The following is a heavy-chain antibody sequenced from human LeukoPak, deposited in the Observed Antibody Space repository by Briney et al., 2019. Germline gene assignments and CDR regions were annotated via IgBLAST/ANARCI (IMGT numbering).Heavy chain of an antibody. CDR2: ISAYNGNT. D-gene: IGHD3-22*01. J-gene: IGHJ5*02. V-gene: IGHV1-18*01. Sequence: ASVKVSCKASGYTFTSYGISWVRQAPGQGLEWMGWISAYNGNTKYSQELQGRVTLTTDTSTSTAYMELRSLRSDDTAVYYCARDQYYDSKGWFDPWGQGTLVTVSS. CDR1: GYTFTSYG. CDR3: ARDQYYDSKGWFDP.